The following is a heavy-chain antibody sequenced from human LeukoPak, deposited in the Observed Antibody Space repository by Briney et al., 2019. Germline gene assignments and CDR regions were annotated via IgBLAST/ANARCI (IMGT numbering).Heavy chain of an antibody. Sequence: PGKSLRLSCAASGLTFSTHGMHWVRQAPGKGLEWVAQIWFDGSNIYYADSVRGRFTISRDNSKNTLYLQMNSLRAEDTAIYYCTIDGCGGACYLDYWGQGTLVTVSS. D-gene: IGHD2-21*02. V-gene: IGHV3-33*03. CDR2: IWFDGSNI. J-gene: IGHJ4*02. CDR3: TIDGCGGACYLDY. CDR1: GLTFSTHG.